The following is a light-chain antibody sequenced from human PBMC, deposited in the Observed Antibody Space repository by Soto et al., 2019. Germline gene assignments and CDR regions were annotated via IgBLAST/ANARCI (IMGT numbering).Light chain of an antibody. Sequence: QSVLTQPPSVSGAPGQRVTISCTGSSSNIGAGYDVHWYQQLPGTAPKLLIYGNSNRPSGVPDRFSGSKSGTSASLAITGLQAEDEADYYCQSYDSSLSGSANWVFGGGTKLTVL. CDR3: QSYDSSLSGSANWV. CDR1: SSNIGAGYD. CDR2: GNS. V-gene: IGLV1-40*01. J-gene: IGLJ3*02.